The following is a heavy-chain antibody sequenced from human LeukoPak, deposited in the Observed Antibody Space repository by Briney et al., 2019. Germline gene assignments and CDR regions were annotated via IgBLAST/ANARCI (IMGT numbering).Heavy chain of an antibody. CDR2: ISGSGDNT. J-gene: IGHJ5*02. CDR1: GFTFNNYA. V-gene: IGHV3-23*01. Sequence: GGSLRLSCAPSGFTFNNYAMSWVRPAPGKGLEWVSAISGSGDNTYYADSVKGRFTISRDNSKNTLYLQMNNLRADDTAVYYCATSPTFDPWGQGTLVTVSS. CDR3: ATSPTFDP.